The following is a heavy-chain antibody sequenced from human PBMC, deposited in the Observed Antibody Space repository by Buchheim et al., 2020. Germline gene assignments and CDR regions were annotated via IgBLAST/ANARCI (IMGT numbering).Heavy chain of an antibody. J-gene: IGHJ6*02. V-gene: IGHV3-30-3*01. D-gene: IGHD1-7*01. CDR2: ISYDGSNK. Sequence: QVQLVESGGGVVQPGRSLRLSCAASGFTFSSYAMHWVRQAPGKGLEWVAVISYDGSNKYYADSVKGRFTISRDNSKNTLHLQMNSLRAEDTAVYYCAREARYNWNYRKPGGPYYYYGMDVWGQGTT. CDR1: GFTFSSYA. CDR3: AREARYNWNYRKPGGPYYYYGMDV.